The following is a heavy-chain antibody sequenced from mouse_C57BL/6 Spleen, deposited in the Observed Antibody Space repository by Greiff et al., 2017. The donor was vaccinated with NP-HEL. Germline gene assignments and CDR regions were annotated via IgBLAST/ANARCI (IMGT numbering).Heavy chain of an antibody. D-gene: IGHD3-3*01. CDR1: GYTFTSYG. CDR2: IYPRSGNT. J-gene: IGHJ4*01. CDR3: ARVGGDAMDY. V-gene: IGHV1-81*01. Sequence: QVQRQQSGAELARPGASVKLSCKASGYTFTSYGISWVKQRTGQGLEWIGEIYPRSGNTYYNEKFKGKATLTADKSSSTAYMELRSLTSEDSAVYFCARVGGDAMDYWGQGTSVTVSS.